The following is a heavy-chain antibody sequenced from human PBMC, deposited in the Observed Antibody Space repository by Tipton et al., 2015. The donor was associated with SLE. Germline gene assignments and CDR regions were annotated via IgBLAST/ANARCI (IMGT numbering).Heavy chain of an antibody. Sequence: TLSLTCTVSGGSISSHYWSWIRQPPGKGLEWIGYIYYSGSANYNPSLKSRVTISVYTSKNQFSLKLSSVTAADTAVYYCARTSVVTLDYFDYWGQGTLVTVSS. J-gene: IGHJ4*02. CDR3: ARTSVVTLDYFDY. D-gene: IGHD4-23*01. CDR2: IYYSGSA. CDR1: GGSISSHY. V-gene: IGHV4-59*11.